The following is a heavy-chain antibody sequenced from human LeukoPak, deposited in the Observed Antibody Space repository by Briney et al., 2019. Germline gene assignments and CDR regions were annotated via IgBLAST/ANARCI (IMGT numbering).Heavy chain of an antibody. CDR2: ISGSGGST. CDR3: ARGIMITFRGYFDY. D-gene: IGHD3-16*01. J-gene: IGHJ4*02. Sequence: GGSLRLSCAASGFTFSSYAMHWVRQAPGKGLEWVSAISGSGGSTYYADSVKGRFTISRDNSKNTLYLQMNSLRAEDTAVYYCARGIMITFRGYFDYWGQGTLVTVSS. V-gene: IGHV3-23*01. CDR1: GFTFSSYA.